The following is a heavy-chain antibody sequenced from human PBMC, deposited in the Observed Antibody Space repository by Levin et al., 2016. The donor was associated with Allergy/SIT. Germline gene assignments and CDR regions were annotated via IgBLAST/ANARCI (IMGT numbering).Heavy chain of an antibody. CDR2: INPSGGST. D-gene: IGHD1-26*01. J-gene: IGHJ4*02. Sequence: WVRQAPGQGLEWMGIINPSGGSTSYAQKFQGRVTMTRDTSTSTVYMELSSLRSEDTAVYYCARVPRGVWEPRDYWGQGTLVTVSS. CDR3: ARVPRGVWEPRDY. V-gene: IGHV1-46*01.